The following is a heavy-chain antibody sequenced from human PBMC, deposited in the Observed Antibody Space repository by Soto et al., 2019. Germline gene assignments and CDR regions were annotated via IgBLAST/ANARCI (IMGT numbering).Heavy chain of an antibody. Sequence: GGSLRLSCTASGFNFGDYAMSWFRQAPGKGLEWVGFIRSKAYGATTKYAASVKGRFTISRDDSKTIAYLQMNSLKTEDTAVYYCTRPTPVGRYGMDVWGQGTTVTVSS. D-gene: IGHD2-2*01. CDR3: TRPTPVGRYGMDV. CDR2: IRSKAYGATT. J-gene: IGHJ6*02. CDR1: GFNFGDYA. V-gene: IGHV3-49*03.